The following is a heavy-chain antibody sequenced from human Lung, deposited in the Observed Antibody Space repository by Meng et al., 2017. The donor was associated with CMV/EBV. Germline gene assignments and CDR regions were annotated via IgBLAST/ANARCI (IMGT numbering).Heavy chain of an antibody. D-gene: IGHD1-26*01. V-gene: IGHV4-4*02. J-gene: IGHJ4*02. Sequence: QGQIRGTGLGLVSPSGLLPLTCGASGVYTSSNIRCTGVRQPPGKGLEWIGDIEDSGSTNYNPSLNSRISISLDKSKNHFSLKVNSVTAADTAVYYCARGKQDAWELLAYWGQGALVTVSS. CDR2: IEDSGST. CDR1: GVYTSSNIR. CDR3: ARGKQDAWELLAY.